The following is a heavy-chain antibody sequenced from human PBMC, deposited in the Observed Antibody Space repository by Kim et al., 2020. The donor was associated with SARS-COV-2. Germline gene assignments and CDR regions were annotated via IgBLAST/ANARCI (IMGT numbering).Heavy chain of an antibody. CDR3: ARRGSSGWYY. D-gene: IGHD6-19*01. V-gene: IGHV4-34*01. Sequence: STNYNPSLKSRVTISVDTSKNQFSLKLSSVTAADTAVYYCARRGSSGWYYWGQGTLVTVSS. J-gene: IGHJ4*02. CDR2: ST.